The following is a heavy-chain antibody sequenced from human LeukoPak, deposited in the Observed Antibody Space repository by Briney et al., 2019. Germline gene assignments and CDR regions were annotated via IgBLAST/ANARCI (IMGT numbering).Heavy chain of an antibody. CDR3: AKDLFGVGAYYFDY. Sequence: GGSLRLSCAASGFSFSSYNMNWVRQAPGKGLEWVSSITSSSTYTFYADSVKGRFTISRDNARNSLYLQMNSLRAEDTAVYYCAKDLFGVGAYYFDYWGQGTLVTVSS. V-gene: IGHV3-21*04. D-gene: IGHD1-26*01. J-gene: IGHJ4*02. CDR1: GFSFSSYN. CDR2: ITSSSTYT.